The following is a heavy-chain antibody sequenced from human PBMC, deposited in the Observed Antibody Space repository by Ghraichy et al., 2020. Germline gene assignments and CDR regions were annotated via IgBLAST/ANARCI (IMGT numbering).Heavy chain of an antibody. CDR3: ARDLWGGDKHSSGNYYFDY. CDR1: GGSISSSNW. Sequence: SETLSLTCAVSGGSISSSNWWSWVRQPPGKGLEWIGDIYHSGSTNYNSSLKSRVTISVDKSKNAFSLKLSSVTAADTDVYYCARDLWGGDKHSSGNYYFDYWGQGTLVTVSS. J-gene: IGHJ4*02. CDR2: IYHSGST. D-gene: IGHD6-25*01. V-gene: IGHV4-4*02.